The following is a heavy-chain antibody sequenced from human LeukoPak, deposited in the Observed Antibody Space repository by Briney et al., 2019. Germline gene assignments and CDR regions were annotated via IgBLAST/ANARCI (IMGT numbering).Heavy chain of an antibody. J-gene: IGHJ4*02. V-gene: IGHV3-30*02. Sequence: GFLRLSCAASGFTFSSYGMHWVRQAPGKGLEWVAFIRYDGSNKYYADSVKGRFTISRDNSKNTLYLQMNSLRAEDTAVYYCAKDRGEQYYFDYWGQGTLVTVSS. CDR1: GFTFSSYG. CDR3: AKDRGEQYYFDY. D-gene: IGHD1/OR15-1a*01. CDR2: IRYDGSNK.